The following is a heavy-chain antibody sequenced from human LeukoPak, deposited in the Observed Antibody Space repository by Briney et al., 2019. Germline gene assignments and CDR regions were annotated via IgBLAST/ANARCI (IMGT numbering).Heavy chain of an antibody. CDR3: ARGTRINYFDD. CDR2: IYYSGST. V-gene: IGHV4-59*08. CDR1: FGSINSYY. Sequence: SETLSLTCTVSFGSINSYYWSWIRHPPGKGLEWIGYIYYSGSTNYNPSLKSRVTISVDTSKNQFSPKLSSVTAADTAIYYCARGTRINYFDDWGQGTLVTVSS. J-gene: IGHJ4*02. D-gene: IGHD2/OR15-2a*01.